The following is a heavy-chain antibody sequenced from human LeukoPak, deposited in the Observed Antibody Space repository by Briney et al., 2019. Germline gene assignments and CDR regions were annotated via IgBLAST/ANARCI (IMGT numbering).Heavy chain of an antibody. Sequence: GGSLRLSCEASGFVFSYSWMIWVRQSPGKGLEWVGHIKSKTDGGTADYAAPVKGRFTISREDSKNTLYLQMNSLRAEDTAVYYCAREAYPENSSSWSRWYRWFDPWGQGTLVTVSS. CDR3: AREAYPENSSSWSRWYRWFDP. J-gene: IGHJ5*02. D-gene: IGHD6-13*01. CDR2: IKSKTDGGTA. CDR1: GFVFSYSW. V-gene: IGHV3-15*01.